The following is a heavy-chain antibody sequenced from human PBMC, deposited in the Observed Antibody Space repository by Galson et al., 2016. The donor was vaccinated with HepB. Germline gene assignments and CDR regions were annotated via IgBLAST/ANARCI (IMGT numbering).Heavy chain of an antibody. V-gene: IGHV4-39*07. D-gene: IGHD6-19*01. CDR1: GGSISSGPYS. Sequence: SETLSLTCSVSGGSISSGPYSWGWIRQSPEKGLEWIGTIFYSGRTYYNPSLKSRVTISVDTSKNQFSLNLTSVTAADTAVYYCARESDESISVAGTIWFDPWGQGTLVTVSS. J-gene: IGHJ5*02. CDR2: IFYSGRT. CDR3: ARESDESISVAGTIWFDP.